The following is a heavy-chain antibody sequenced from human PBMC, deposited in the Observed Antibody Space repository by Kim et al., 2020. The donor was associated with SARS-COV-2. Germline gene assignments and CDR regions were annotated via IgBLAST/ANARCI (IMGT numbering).Heavy chain of an antibody. CDR1: GYSFTSYW. J-gene: IGHJ6*02. V-gene: IGHV5-51*01. D-gene: IGHD6-13*01. CDR2: IYPGDSDT. CDR3: ARLPAAGPGGMDV. Sequence: GESLKISCKGSGYSFTSYWIGWVRQMPGKGLEWMGIIYPGDSDTRYSPSFKGQVIISADKSISTAYLQRSSLKASDTAMDYCARLPAAGPGGMDVWGQGTTVTVSS.